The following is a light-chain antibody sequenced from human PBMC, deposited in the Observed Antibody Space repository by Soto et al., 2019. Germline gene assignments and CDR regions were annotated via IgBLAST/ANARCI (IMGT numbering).Light chain of an antibody. CDR2: AAS. V-gene: IGKV1-39*01. Sequence: DIQMTQSPSSLSASVGDRVTITCRASQSISSYLNWYQQKPGKAPKLLIYAASSLQSGVPSRFSGSGSGTDFTLTISSLQPEDFETYYCQQSYSTLWTFAQGTKVDIK. J-gene: IGKJ1*01. CDR3: QQSYSTLWT. CDR1: QSISSY.